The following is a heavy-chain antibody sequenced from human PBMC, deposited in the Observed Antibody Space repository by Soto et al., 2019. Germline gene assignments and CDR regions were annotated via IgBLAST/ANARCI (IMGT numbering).Heavy chain of an antibody. D-gene: IGHD6-19*01. CDR3: ARGRNRGSSIAVAGTGDY. CDR2: INPNSGGT. CDR1: GYTFTGYY. J-gene: IGHJ4*02. Sequence: QVQLAQSGAEVKKPGASVKVSCKASGYTFTGYYMHWVRQAPGQGLEWMGWINPNSGGTNYAQKFQGWVTMTRDTSISTAYMELSRLRSDDTAVYYCARGRNRGSSIAVAGTGDYWGQGTLVTVSS. V-gene: IGHV1-2*04.